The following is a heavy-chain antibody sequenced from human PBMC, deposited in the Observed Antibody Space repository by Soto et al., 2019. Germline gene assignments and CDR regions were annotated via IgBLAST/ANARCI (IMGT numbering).Heavy chain of an antibody. D-gene: IGHD2-2*03. CDR2: IWYDGSNK. Sequence: EGSLRLSCAASGFTFSSYGMHWVRQAPGKGLEWVAVIWYDGSNKYYADSVKGRFTISRDNSKNTLYLQMNSLRAEDTAVYYCAREVFPRGYCSSTSCYGKQLVHWGQGTLVTVSS. V-gene: IGHV3-33*01. CDR1: GFTFSSYG. CDR3: AREVFPRGYCSSTSCYGKQLVH. J-gene: IGHJ4*02.